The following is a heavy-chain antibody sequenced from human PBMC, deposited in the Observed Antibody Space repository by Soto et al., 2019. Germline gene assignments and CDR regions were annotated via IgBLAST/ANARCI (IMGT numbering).Heavy chain of an antibody. J-gene: IGHJ3*02. CDR2: IYYSGST. CDR1: GGSISSYY. D-gene: IGHD2-15*01. V-gene: IGHV4-59*01. Sequence: SETLSLTCTVSGGSISSYYWSWIRQPPGKGLEWIGYIYYSGSTNYNPSLKSRVTISVDTSKNQFSLKLSSVTAADTAVYYCARDSTPPGGAFDIWGQGTMVTVSS. CDR3: ARDSTPPGGAFDI.